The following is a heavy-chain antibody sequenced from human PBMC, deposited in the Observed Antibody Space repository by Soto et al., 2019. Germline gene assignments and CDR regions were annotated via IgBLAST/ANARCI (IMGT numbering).Heavy chain of an antibody. J-gene: IGHJ6*02. D-gene: IGHD3-3*01. CDR3: ASTIGWNDFWSGYFGGAYGMDV. CDR2: IKQDGSEK. CDR1: GFTFSSYW. V-gene: IGHV3-7*01. Sequence: EVQLVESGGGLVQPGGSLRLSCAASGFTFSSYWMSWVRQAPGKGLEWVANIKQDGSEKYYVDSVKGRFTISRDNAKNSLYLQMNSLRAEDTAVYYCASTIGWNDFWSGYFGGAYGMDVWGQGTTVTVSS.